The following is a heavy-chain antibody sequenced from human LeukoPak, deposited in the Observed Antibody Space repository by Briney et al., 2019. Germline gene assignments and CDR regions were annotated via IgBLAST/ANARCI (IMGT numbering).Heavy chain of an antibody. J-gene: IGHJ4*02. CDR2: ISGSGGST. Sequence: PGGSLRLSCAASGFTFSSYAMSCVRQAPGKGLEWVSAISGSGGSTYYADSVKGRFTISRDNSKNTLYLQMNSLRAEDTAVYYCAKLRRYDSSGYFDYWGQGTLVTVSS. V-gene: IGHV3-23*01. CDR3: AKLRRYDSSGYFDY. CDR1: GFTFSSYA. D-gene: IGHD3-22*01.